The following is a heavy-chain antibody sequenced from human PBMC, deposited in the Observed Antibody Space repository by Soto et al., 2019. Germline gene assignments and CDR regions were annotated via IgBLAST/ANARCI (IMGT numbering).Heavy chain of an antibody. V-gene: IGHV1-58*02. J-gene: IGHJ4*02. D-gene: IGHD2-2*01. Sequence: SVKVSCKASGFTFSNSAIQWTRQARGERLEWIGWIVVGSGNTNYAQKIQERVTIIRDMSTSTSYMELSSLTSEDTAVYYCVLCTTTSCYGKFVYWGQGTLITVSS. CDR1: GFTFSNSA. CDR2: IVVGSGNT. CDR3: VLCTTTSCYGKFVY.